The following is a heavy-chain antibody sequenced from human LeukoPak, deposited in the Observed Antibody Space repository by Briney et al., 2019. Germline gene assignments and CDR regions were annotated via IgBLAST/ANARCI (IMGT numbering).Heavy chain of an antibody. CDR3: ARGGSSSSGRYNWFDP. CDR2: INPNSGGT. Sequence: GASVKVSCKASGYTFTCYYMHWVRQAPGQGREWMGWINPNSGGTNYAQKFQGRVTMTRDTSISTAYMELSRLRADDTAVYYCARGGSSSSGRYNWFDPWGQGTLVTVSS. CDR1: GYTFTCYY. J-gene: IGHJ5*02. D-gene: IGHD6-6*01. V-gene: IGHV1-2*02.